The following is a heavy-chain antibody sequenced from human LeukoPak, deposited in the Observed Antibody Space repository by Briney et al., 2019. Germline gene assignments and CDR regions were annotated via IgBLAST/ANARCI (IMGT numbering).Heavy chain of an antibody. J-gene: IGHJ4*02. CDR1: GGSISSSSYY. V-gene: IGHV4-39*01. CDR3: ARSSEYGDPFNY. Sequence: SETLSLTCTVSGGSISSSSYYWGLTRQPPAKRLGWIGSIYYSGCSYYSPSLKGRVTISVDTSRNQFSLKLNSVTAADTAVYYCARSSEYGDPFNYWGQGTLVTVSS. D-gene: IGHD4-17*01. CDR2: IYYSGCS.